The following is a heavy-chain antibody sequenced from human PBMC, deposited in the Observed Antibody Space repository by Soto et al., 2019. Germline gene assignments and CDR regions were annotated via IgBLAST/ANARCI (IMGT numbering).Heavy chain of an antibody. CDR1: DFDFSSYG. Sequence: GGSLRLSCAASDFDFSSYGIHWVRQAPGKGLEWVAASSYDGRETFYADSAKGRFTVSKEMSKNTAFLQMNALRHEDTAVYFCARDSGWPILKFDNWGQGTPVTVSS. J-gene: IGHJ4*02. V-gene: IGHV3-30*03. CDR2: SSYDGRET. CDR3: ARDSGWPILKFDN. D-gene: IGHD3-10*01.